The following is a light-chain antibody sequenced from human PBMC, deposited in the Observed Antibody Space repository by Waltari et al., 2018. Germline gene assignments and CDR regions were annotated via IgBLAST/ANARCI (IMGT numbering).Light chain of an antibody. CDR2: QDR. J-gene: IGLJ2*01. Sequence: SYELTQPPSVSVSPGQTASITCSGDNLGDKYICWYQQKPGQSPVVVMYQDRRRPSGIPGRFAGSNSGNTATLTISGTQAMDEADYYCQAWDSSTVVIGGGTKLTVL. CDR1: NLGDKY. CDR3: QAWDSSTVV. V-gene: IGLV3-1*01.